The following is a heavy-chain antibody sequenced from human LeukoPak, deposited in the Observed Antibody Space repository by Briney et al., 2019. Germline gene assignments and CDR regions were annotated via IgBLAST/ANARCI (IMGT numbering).Heavy chain of an antibody. CDR2: IYYSGST. CDR3: ATSIYGDYVPRFDY. J-gene: IGHJ4*02. CDR1: GGSISSSSYY. Sequence: SETLSLTCTVSGGSISSSSYYWGWIRQPPGKGLEWIGSIYYSGSTYYNPSLKSRVTISVDTSKDQFSLKLSSVTAADTAVYYCATSIYGDYVPRFDYWGQGTLVTVSS. V-gene: IGHV4-39*01. D-gene: IGHD4-17*01.